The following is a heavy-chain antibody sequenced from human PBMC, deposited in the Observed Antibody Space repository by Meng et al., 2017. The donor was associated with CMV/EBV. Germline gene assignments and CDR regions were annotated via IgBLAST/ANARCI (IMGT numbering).Heavy chain of an antibody. V-gene: IGHV1-2*02. Sequence: ASVKVSCKASGYTFTSYGISWVRQAPGQGLEWMGCINCDTGGTKYAQKFQDRVTMTRDTSISAAYMDLSGLRADDTAVYYCARERKGDGWFDPWGQGTLVTVSS. J-gene: IGHJ5*02. CDR1: GYTFTSYG. D-gene: IGHD3-16*01. CDR3: ARERKGDGWFDP. CDR2: INCDTGGT.